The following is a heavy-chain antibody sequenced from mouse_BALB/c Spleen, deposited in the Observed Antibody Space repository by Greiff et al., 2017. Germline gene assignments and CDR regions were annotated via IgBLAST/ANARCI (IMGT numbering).Heavy chain of an antibody. V-gene: IGHV5-12-2*01. J-gene: IGHJ3*01. CDR1: GFTFSSYT. CDR3: ATLIYYDYDAY. CDR2: ISNGGGST. D-gene: IGHD2-4*01. Sequence: EVQRVESGGGLVQPGGSLKLSCAASGFTFSSYTMSWVRQTPEKRLEWVAYISNGGGSTYYPDTVKGRFTISRDNAKNTLYLQMSSLKSEDTAMYYCATLIYYDYDAYWGQGTLVTVSA.